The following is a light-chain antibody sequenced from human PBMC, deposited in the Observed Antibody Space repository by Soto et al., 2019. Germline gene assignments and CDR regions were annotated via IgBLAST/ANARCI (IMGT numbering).Light chain of an antibody. CDR1: QSFRGL. CDR3: QQRHMWHIT. CDR2: DAY. V-gene: IGKV3-11*01. J-gene: IGKJ5*01. Sequence: EVVLTQSPVPLSLSPGERATLSCRASQSFRGLLAWYQQKPGQAPRLLIYDAYNRATGIPPRFSGSGSGSDFTLTISSLEPEDSAVYYCQQRHMWHITFGQGTRLEIK.